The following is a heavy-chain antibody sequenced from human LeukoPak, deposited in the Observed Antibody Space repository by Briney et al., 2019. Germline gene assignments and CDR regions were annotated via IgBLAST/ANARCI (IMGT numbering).Heavy chain of an antibody. CDR1: GFTFSSYN. CDR2: ISSSSTYI. CDR3: ASGDVAVAGTGFDY. V-gene: IGHV3-21*01. Sequence: PGGSLRLSCAASGFTFSSYNMNWVRQAPGKGLEWVSSISSSSTYIYYAASVKGRFTISRDNAMNSLYLQMNSLRAEDTAVYYCASGDVAVAGTGFDYWGQGTLVTVSS. D-gene: IGHD6-19*01. J-gene: IGHJ4*02.